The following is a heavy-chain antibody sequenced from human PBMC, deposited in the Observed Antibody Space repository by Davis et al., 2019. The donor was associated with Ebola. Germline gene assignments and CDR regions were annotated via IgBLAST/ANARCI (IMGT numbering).Heavy chain of an antibody. V-gene: IGHV5-51*01. Sequence: GESLKISCQGSGYSFTNYWIGWVRQMPGKGLEWMGIIYPGDSDTRYSPSFQGQVTISADKSISTAYLQWSSLKASDTAMYYCARLGQLVLGWFDPWGQGTLVTVSS. J-gene: IGHJ5*02. CDR1: GYSFTNYW. D-gene: IGHD6-6*01. CDR3: ARLGQLVLGWFDP. CDR2: IYPGDSDT.